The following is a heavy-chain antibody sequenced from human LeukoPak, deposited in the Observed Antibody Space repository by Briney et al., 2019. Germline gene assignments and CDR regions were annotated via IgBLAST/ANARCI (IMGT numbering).Heavy chain of an antibody. V-gene: IGHV3-30-3*01. D-gene: IGHD6-19*01. CDR3: ARGGSGWDAAFDI. CDR2: ISYDGSNK. J-gene: IGHJ3*02. CDR1: GFTFSNYA. Sequence: QAGGSLRLSCAASGFTFSNYAMHWVRQAPGKGLEWVAVISYDGSNKYYADSVKGRFTISRDNSRNTLYLQMNSLRAEDTAVYYCARGGSGWDAAFDIWGQGTMVTVSS.